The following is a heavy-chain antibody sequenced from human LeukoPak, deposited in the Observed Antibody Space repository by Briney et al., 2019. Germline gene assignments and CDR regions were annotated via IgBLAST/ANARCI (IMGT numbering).Heavy chain of an antibody. CDR1: GGSISSGGYY. CDR2: IYYSGST. CDR3: ASNRVIWFGEFNYYYGIDV. J-gene: IGHJ6*04. V-gene: IGHV4-31*03. D-gene: IGHD3-10*01. Sequence: SQTLSLTCTVSGGSISSGGYYWSWIRQHPGKGLEWIGYIYYSGSTYYNPSLKSRVTISVDTSKNQFSLKLSSVTAADTAVYYCASNRVIWFGEFNYYYGIDVWGKGTTVTVSS.